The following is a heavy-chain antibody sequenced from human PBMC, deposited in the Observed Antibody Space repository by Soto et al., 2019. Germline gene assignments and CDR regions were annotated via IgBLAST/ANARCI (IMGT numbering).Heavy chain of an antibody. V-gene: IGHV1-69*13. J-gene: IGHJ4*02. CDR2: ITPIFGTA. D-gene: IGHD2-15*01. Sequence: GASVKVSCKASGGTFSSYAISWVRQAPGQGLEWMGGITPIFGTANYAQKFQGRVTITADESTSTAYMELSSLRSEDTAVYYCARGYCSGGSCYDFGYWGQGTLVTVSS. CDR3: ARGYCSGGSCYDFGY. CDR1: GGTFSSYA.